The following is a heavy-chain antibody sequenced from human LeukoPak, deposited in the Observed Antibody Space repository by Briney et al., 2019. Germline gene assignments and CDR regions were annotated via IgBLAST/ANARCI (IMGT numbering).Heavy chain of an antibody. Sequence: GGSLRLSCAASGFTFSSYAMSWVRQAPGKGLEWVSAISGSGGSTYYADSVKGRFTISRENSKNTLYLQMNSLRAEDTAVYYCAKVSRYYGSGSYYRDGEFDYWGQGTLVTVSS. CDR3: AKVSRYYGSGSYYRDGEFDY. V-gene: IGHV3-23*01. CDR2: ISGSGGST. CDR1: GFTFSSYA. D-gene: IGHD3-10*01. J-gene: IGHJ4*02.